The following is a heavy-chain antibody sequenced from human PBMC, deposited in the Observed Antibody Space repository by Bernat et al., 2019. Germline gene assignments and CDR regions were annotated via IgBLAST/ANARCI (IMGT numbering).Heavy chain of an antibody. CDR3: ASHSSGWSKTFDY. CDR2: IYYSGST. CDR1: GGSISGYY. Sequence: QVQLQESGPGLVKPSETLSLTCTVSGGSISGYYWSWIRQPPGKGLEWIGFIYYSGSTDYNPSLKSRVTISLDTSKNQFSLKLSSVTAADTAVYYCASHSSGWSKTFDYWGQGSLVTVSS. D-gene: IGHD6-19*01. J-gene: IGHJ4*02. V-gene: IGHV4-59*01.